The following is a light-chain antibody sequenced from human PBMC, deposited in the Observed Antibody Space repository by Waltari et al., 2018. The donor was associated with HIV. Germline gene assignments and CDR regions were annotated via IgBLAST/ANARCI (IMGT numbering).Light chain of an antibody. J-gene: IGLJ1*01. V-gene: IGLV2-23*02. CDR3: GPCPRRGIRYV. CDR2: EVT. CDR1: SSNVGSDDL. Sequence: QSALTQPASVSGSPGQSNTISCTGTSSNVGSDDLASWYQQHPGEAPQLILYEVTKRPSGGSNRVSGSQSGNTAHRTISGRQAKDEADYYCGPCPRRGIRYVVGTGTKVTVL.